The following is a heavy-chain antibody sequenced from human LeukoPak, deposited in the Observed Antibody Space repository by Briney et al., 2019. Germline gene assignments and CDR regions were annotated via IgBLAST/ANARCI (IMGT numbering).Heavy chain of an antibody. CDR3: ATITGDTAMVRSAFDI. J-gene: IGHJ3*02. CDR1: GGSISSSSYY. D-gene: IGHD5-18*01. CDR2: IYYSRST. Sequence: PSETLSLTCAVSGGSISSSSYYWGWIPQPPGKGLEWVGSIYYSRSTYYNPSLKSRATICVDTYKNLFPLKLRSVTAAGTALYDCATITGDTAMVRSAFDIWGQGTMVTVSS. V-gene: IGHV4-39*01.